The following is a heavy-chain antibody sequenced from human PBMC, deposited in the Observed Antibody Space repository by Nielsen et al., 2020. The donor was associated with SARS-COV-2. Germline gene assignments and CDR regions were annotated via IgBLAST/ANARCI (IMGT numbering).Heavy chain of an antibody. Sequence: SETLSLTCTVSGGSISGYYWSWIRQPPGKGLEWIAYIYDSGSTNYNPSLQSRVTISSDTSKNQFSLRLSSVTAADTAVYFCARYDESYGMEVWGQGTAVTVSS. D-gene: IGHD1-1*01. CDR3: ARYDESYGMEV. J-gene: IGHJ6*02. V-gene: IGHV4-59*13. CDR2: IYDSGST. CDR1: GGSISGYY.